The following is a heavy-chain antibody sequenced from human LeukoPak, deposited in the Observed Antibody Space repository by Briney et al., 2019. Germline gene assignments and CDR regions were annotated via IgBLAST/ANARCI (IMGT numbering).Heavy chain of an antibody. D-gene: IGHD2-21*02. CDR2: IYHSGST. J-gene: IGHJ4*02. CDR1: VGSISSSNW. CDR3: ASGGLVTKWYYFDY. Sequence: SGTLSLTCAFSVGSISSSNWWSWVRQPPGKGLEWIGEIYHSGSTNYNPSLKSRVTISVDTSKNQFSLKLSSVTAADTAVYYCASGGLVTKWYYFDYWVQGTLVTVSS. V-gene: IGHV4-4*02.